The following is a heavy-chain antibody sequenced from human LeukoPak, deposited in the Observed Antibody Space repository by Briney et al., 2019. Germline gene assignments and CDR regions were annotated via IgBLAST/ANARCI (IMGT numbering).Heavy chain of an antibody. CDR2: ISSSSSTI. V-gene: IGHV3-48*01. CDR1: GFTFSSYS. D-gene: IGHD3-3*01. Sequence: GGSLRLSCAASGFTFSSYSMNWVRQAPGKGLEWVSYISSSSSTIYYPDSAKGRFTISRDNAKNSLYLQMNSLRAEDTAVYYCASPPTYYDFWSGYSRDYWGQGTLVTVSS. J-gene: IGHJ4*02. CDR3: ASPPTYYDFWSGYSRDY.